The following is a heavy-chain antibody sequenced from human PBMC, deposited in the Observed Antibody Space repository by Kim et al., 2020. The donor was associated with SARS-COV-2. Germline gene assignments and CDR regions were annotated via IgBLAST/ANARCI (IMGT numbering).Heavy chain of an antibody. V-gene: IGHV3-30*04. Sequence: GGSLRLSCAASGFTFSSYAMHWVRQAPGKGLEWVAVISYDGSNKYYADSVKGRFTISRDNSKNTLYLQMNSLRAEDTAVHYCVRGPSVSGWLDYWGQGT. CDR2: ISYDGSNK. D-gene: IGHD6-25*01. CDR1: GFTFSSYA. CDR3: VRGPSVSGWLDY. J-gene: IGHJ4*02.